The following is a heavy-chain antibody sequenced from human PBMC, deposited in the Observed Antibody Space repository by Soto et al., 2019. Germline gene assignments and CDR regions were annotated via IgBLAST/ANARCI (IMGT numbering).Heavy chain of an antibody. D-gene: IGHD4-17*01. Sequence: QVQLVESGGGVVQPGRSLRLSCAASGFTFSSYATHWVRQTPARGLEWVAVISHDGRSEYYADSVKGRFSISRDTSRKTLYLQMDSLRPEDTAVYYCVRGQTTVRSRGWFDPCGQGTQVTVSS. CDR1: GFTFSSYA. V-gene: IGHV3-30*04. J-gene: IGHJ5*02. CDR3: VRGQTTVRSRGWFDP. CDR2: ISHDGRSE.